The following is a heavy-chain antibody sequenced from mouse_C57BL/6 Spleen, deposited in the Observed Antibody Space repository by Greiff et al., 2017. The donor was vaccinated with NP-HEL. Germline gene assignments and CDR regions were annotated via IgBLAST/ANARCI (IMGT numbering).Heavy chain of an antibody. CDR3: ERGVRSWFAY. J-gene: IGHJ3*01. V-gene: IGHV5-17*01. Sequence: EVQLVESGGGLVKPGGSLKLSCAASGFTFSDYGMHWVRQSPEKGLEWVAYISSGSSTIYYADTVKGRFTISRDNAKNTLFLHMTSLRSEDTAMYYCERGVRSWFAYWGQGTLVTVSA. CDR1: GFTFSDYG. CDR2: ISSGSSTI.